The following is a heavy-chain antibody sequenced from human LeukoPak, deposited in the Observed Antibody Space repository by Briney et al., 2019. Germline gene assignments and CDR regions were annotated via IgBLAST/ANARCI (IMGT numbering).Heavy chain of an antibody. V-gene: IGHV4-34*01. J-gene: IGHJ3*02. CDR1: GGSFSGYY. Sequence: SETLSLTCAVYGGSFSGYYWSWIRQPPGKGLEWIGEINHSGSTNYNPSLKSRVTISVDTSKNQFSLKLSSVTAADTAVYYCARVRLGYSYGFDAFDIWGQGTMVTVSS. CDR3: ARVRLGYSYGFDAFDI. D-gene: IGHD5-18*01. CDR2: INHSGST.